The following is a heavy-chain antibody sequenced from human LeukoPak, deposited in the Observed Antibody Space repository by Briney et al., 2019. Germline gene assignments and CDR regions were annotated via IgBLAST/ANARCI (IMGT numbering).Heavy chain of an antibody. CDR1: GGSFSGYY. CDR3: AALSGEDYYFDY. Sequence: SETLSLTCAVYGGSFSGYYWSWIRQPPGKGLEWIGEINHSGSTNYNPSLKSRVTISVDTSKNQFSLKLSSLTAADTAVYYCAALSGEDYYFDYWGQGTLVTVSS. CDR2: INHSGST. J-gene: IGHJ4*02. D-gene: IGHD3-16*01. V-gene: IGHV4-34*01.